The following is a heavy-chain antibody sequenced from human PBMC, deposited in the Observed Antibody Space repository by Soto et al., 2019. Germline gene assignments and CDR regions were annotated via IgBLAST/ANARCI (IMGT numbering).Heavy chain of an antibody. D-gene: IGHD5-12*01. V-gene: IGHV4-59*01. CDR3: ARAGDGYNMKPYNWFDP. CDR2: IYYSGST. J-gene: IGHJ5*02. Sequence: SESLSLTCTVSGGSISSYYWSWIRQPPEKGLEWIGYIYYSGSTNYNPSLKSRVTISVDTSKNQFSLKLSSVTAADTAVYYCARAGDGYNMKPYNWFDPWGQGTLVTVSS. CDR1: GGSISSYY.